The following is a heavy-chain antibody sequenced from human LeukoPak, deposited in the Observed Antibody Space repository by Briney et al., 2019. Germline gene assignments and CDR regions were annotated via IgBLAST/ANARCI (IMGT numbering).Heavy chain of an antibody. CDR2: IYYSGST. V-gene: IGHV4-59*01. CDR3: ARVGSVRGVINPRFDY. D-gene: IGHD3-10*01. CDR1: GGSISSYY. Sequence: PSETLSLTCTVSGGSISSYYWSWIRQPPGKGLEWIGYIYYSGSTNYNPSLKSRVTISVDTSKNQFSLKPSSVTAADTAVYYCARVGSVRGVINPRFDYWGQGTLVTVSS. J-gene: IGHJ4*02.